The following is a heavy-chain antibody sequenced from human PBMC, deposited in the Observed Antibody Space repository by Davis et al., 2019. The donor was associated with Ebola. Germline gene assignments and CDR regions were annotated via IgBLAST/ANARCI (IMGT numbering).Heavy chain of an antibody. CDR3: AKDDPTTMDY. CDR1: GFTFSGYG. J-gene: IGHJ4*02. CDR2: IRHDGSDR. Sequence: GGSLRLSCAASGFTFSGYGMHWVRQAPGKGLEWVAFIRHDGSDRYYADSVKGRFTISRDNSKNALYLEMNSLTPEDTAVYYCAKDDPTTMDYWGQGTLVTVSS. V-gene: IGHV3-30*02. D-gene: IGHD4-17*01.